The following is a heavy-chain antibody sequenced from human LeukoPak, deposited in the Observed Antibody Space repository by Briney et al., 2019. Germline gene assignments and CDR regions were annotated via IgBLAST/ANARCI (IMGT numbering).Heavy chain of an antibody. CDR2: ISSSSSYI. CDR1: GFTFNTYS. Sequence: PGGSLRLSCAASGFTFNTYSMNWVRQAPGKGLEWVSTISSSSSYIYYADSVKGRFTISRDNAKNSLYLQMNSLRAEDTAVYYCASVVVTAPDYWGQGTLVTVSS. J-gene: IGHJ4*02. D-gene: IGHD2-21*02. CDR3: ASVVVTAPDY. V-gene: IGHV3-21*01.